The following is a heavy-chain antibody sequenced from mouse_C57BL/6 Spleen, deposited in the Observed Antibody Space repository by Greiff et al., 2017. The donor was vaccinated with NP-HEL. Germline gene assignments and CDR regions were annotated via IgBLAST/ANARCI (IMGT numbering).Heavy chain of an antibody. CDR2: ISYDGSN. Sequence: VQLQQSGPGLVKPSQSLSLTCSVTGYSITSGYYWNWIRQFPGNKLEWMGYISYDGSNNYNPSLKNRISITRDTSKNQFFLKLNSVTTEDTATYYCARYDYDEDDYWGQGTTLTVSS. CDR1: GYSITSGYY. V-gene: IGHV3-6*01. D-gene: IGHD2-4*01. J-gene: IGHJ2*01. CDR3: ARYDYDEDDY.